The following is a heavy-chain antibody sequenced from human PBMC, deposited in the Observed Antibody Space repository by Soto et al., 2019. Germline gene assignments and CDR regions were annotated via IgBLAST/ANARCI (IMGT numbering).Heavy chain of an antibody. CDR3: AREGTVLTPSPLDP. Sequence: QVQLQESGPGLVKPSETLSLTCSVSGCSVNSNSYYWSWIRQPPGKGLEWIGYIYYSGSNKYNPTLQIRVTISIDTSNNQFSLKLKSVTAADTAVYYCAREGTVLTPSPLDPWGQGTLVTVSS. V-gene: IGHV4-61*01. J-gene: IGHJ5*02. D-gene: IGHD3-9*01. CDR2: IYYSGSN. CDR1: GCSVNSNSYY.